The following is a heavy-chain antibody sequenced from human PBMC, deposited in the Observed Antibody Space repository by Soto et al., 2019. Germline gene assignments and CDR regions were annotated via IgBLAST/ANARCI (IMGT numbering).Heavy chain of an antibody. J-gene: IGHJ3*01. CDR1: GGTFGNYA. Sequence: SVKVSCKASGGTFGNYAVSWLRQAPGQGLAWMGTIIPVFTQATYAQKFQGRVTITADDSSTTAYMELSSLRSEDTAIYYCARMGQPLSGAFDLWGQGTMVTVSS. V-gene: IGHV1-69*13. CDR3: ARMGQPLSGAFDL. CDR2: IIPVFTQA. D-gene: IGHD3-10*01.